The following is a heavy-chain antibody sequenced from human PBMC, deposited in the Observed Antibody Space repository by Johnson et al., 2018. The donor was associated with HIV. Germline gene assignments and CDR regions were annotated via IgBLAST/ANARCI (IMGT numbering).Heavy chain of an antibody. CDR3: AKGHSSGYPKDALDL. CDR1: GFTFSNAW. J-gene: IGHJ3*01. CDR2: VKSKTDGGTT. V-gene: IGHV3-15*01. Sequence: VQLVESGGGLVQPGGSLRLSCAASGFTFSNAWMSWVRQAPGKGLAWVGRVKSKTDGGTTDYAAPVKGRFTISIDYSKNTLYLQMNSLKTEDTAVYYCAKGHSSGYPKDALDLWGQGTIVTVSS. D-gene: IGHD3-22*01.